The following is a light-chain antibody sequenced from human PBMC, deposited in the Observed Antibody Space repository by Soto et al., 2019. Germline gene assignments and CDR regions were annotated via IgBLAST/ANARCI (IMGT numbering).Light chain of an antibody. Sequence: EIVLTQSPGTLSLSPGERATLSCRASQSVSSSYLAWYQQRPGQAPRLLIYDASSRATGIPDRFSGGGSGTDFTLTISSLEPEDFAVYYCQHYGGSPYTFGQGTKLEIK. CDR3: QHYGGSPYT. V-gene: IGKV3-20*01. CDR1: QSVSSSY. J-gene: IGKJ2*01. CDR2: DAS.